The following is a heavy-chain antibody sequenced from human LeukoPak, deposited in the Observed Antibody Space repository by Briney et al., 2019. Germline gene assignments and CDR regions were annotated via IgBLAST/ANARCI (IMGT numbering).Heavy chain of an antibody. V-gene: IGHV4-59*12. J-gene: IGHJ4*02. Sequence: PSETLSLTCTVSGGSISSYYWSWIRQPPGKGLEWIGSMYYSGSTYYNPSLRSRVTLLLDTSKNEFSLQLRSVTSADTAVYFCARGVRSLFVVSTFDSWGQGILVTVSS. CDR3: ARGVRSLFVVSTFDS. CDR2: MYYSGST. CDR1: GGSISSYY. D-gene: IGHD2-8*02.